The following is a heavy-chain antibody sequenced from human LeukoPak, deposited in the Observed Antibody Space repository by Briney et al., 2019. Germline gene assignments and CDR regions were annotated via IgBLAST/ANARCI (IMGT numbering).Heavy chain of an antibody. V-gene: IGHV1-2*02. CDR2: INPNSGGT. CDR1: GYTFTGYY. CDR3: ARVIITSQNVYAFDI. J-gene: IGHJ3*02. D-gene: IGHD1-14*01. Sequence: ASVKVSCKASGYTFTGYYMHWVRQAPGQGLEWMGWINPNSGGTNYAQKFQGRVTMTRDTSISTAYMELSRLRSDDTAVYYCARVIITSQNVYAFDIWGQGTMVTVSS.